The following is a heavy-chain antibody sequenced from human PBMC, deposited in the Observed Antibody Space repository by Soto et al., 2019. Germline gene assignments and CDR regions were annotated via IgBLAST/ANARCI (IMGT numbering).Heavy chain of an antibody. CDR3: ARGTKLGNYLESRLDF. D-gene: IGHD3-10*01. V-gene: IGHV1-46*03. CDR2: INPSGGST. CDR1: GYTFTSYH. J-gene: IGHJ4*02. Sequence: QVQLVQSGAEVKKPGASVKVACKASGYTFTSYHMHWVRQAPGQGLEWMGIINPSGGSTSYAQKFQDRVTMTRDRSTSTVYMELSSLRSEDKGGYYCARGTKLGNYLESRLDFWGQGTLVTVSP.